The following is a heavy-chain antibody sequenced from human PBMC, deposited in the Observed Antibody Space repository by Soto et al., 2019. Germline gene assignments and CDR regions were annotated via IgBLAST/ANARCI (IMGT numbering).Heavy chain of an antibody. CDR3: ATGEMYYDILPGPDH. CDR2: ISWDGGST. Sequence: GGSLRLSCAASGFTFDDYTMHWVRQAPGKGLEWVSLISWDGGSTYYADSVKGRFTISRDNSKNSLYLQMNSLRTEDTALYYCATGEMYYDILPGPDHWGQGTLVTVSS. V-gene: IGHV3-43*01. J-gene: IGHJ4*02. D-gene: IGHD3-9*01. CDR1: GFTFDDYT.